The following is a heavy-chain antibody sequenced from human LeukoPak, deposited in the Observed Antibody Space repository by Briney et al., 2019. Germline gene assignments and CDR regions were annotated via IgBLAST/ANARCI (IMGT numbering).Heavy chain of an antibody. D-gene: IGHD3-10*01. CDR1: GFTFSSYA. J-gene: IGHJ4*02. CDR2: ISGSGGST. CDR3: AKVGTYYYGSGSYYEYYFDY. Sequence: GRSLRLSCAASGFTFSSYAMSWVRQAPGKGLEWVSAISGSGGSTYYADSVKGRFTISRDNSKNTLYLQMNSLRAEDTAVYYCAKVGTYYYGSGSYYEYYFDYWGQGTLVTVSS. V-gene: IGHV3-23*01.